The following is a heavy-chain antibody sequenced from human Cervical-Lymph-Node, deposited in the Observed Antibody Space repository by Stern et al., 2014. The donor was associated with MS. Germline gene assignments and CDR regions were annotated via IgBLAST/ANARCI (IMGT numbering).Heavy chain of an antibody. D-gene: IGHD2-21*02. CDR2: LDPNSDTT. CDR3: ARGREVYMVTSAFDS. Sequence: VQLVESGAEVKKPGASVKVSCKASGYTFSNFDINWVRQAAGHGLEWMGRLDPNSDTTRYAQKFQGRVTMTRDTSISTAYMELSSLRSDDTAVYFCARGREVYMVTSAFDSWGQGTLVTVSS. V-gene: IGHV1-8*01. J-gene: IGHJ4*02. CDR1: GYTFSNFD.